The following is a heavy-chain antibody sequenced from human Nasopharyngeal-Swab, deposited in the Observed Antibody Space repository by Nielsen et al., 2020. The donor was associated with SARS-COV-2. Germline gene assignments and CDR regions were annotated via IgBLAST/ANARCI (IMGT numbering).Heavy chain of an antibody. D-gene: IGHD3-22*01. CDR1: GYTFRSYA. V-gene: IGHV1-3*01. Sequence: ASVKVSCKASGYTFRSYAVHWVRQAPGQGLEWMGWISPVNGKTRYSQKFQGRVTITRDTSASTAYMELSSLRSEDTAVYYCARDQGYHDTSNYYQNWGQGTLVTVSS. CDR3: ARDQGYHDTSNYYQN. J-gene: IGHJ4*02. CDR2: ISPVNGKT.